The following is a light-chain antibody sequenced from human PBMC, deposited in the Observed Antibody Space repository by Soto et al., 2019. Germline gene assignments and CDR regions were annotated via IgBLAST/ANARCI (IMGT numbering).Light chain of an antibody. Sequence: EMRLTQARDTLALSTGEGATLSCRAIQSVTNKYLAWYQHKPGQAPRLLIYGASTRATGIPDRSSGSGFETDFTLTISRLEPEDCAVYFCQQHSTSPPVPIGQGTRLEI. CDR3: QQHSTSPPVP. CDR1: QSVTNKY. V-gene: IGKV3-20*01. J-gene: IGKJ5*01. CDR2: GAS.